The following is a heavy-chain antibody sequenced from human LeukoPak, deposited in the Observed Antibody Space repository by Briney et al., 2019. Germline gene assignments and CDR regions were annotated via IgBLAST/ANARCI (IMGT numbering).Heavy chain of an antibody. Sequence: ASVKVSCKVSGYTLTELSMHWVRQAPGKGLEWMGGFDPEDGETIYAQKFQGRVTMTEDTSTDTAYMELSSPRSEDTAVYYCATTPAAPWSSNWFDPWGQGTLVTVSS. V-gene: IGHV1-24*01. J-gene: IGHJ5*02. D-gene: IGHD2-2*01. CDR3: ATTPAAPWSSNWFDP. CDR2: FDPEDGET. CDR1: GYTLTELS.